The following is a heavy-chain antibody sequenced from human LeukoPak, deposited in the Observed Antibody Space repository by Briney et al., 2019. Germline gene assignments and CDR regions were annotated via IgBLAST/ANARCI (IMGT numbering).Heavy chain of an antibody. CDR3: ARGYYYGSGTLGPFDS. J-gene: IGHJ5*01. CDR2: ISSSGSTI. Sequence: PGGSLRLSCAASGFSFSSYEMNWVRQAPGKGLEWVSYISSSGSTIYNADSVKGRFTISRGNAKNSLYLQMNSLRAEDTAVYYCARGYYYGSGTLGPFDSWGQGTLVTVSS. D-gene: IGHD3-10*01. CDR1: GFSFSSYE. V-gene: IGHV3-48*03.